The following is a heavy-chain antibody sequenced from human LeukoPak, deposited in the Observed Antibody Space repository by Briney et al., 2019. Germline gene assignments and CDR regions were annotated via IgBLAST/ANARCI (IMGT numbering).Heavy chain of an antibody. CDR1: GGSISSGSYY. Sequence: PSETLSLTCTVSGGSISSGSYYWSWIRQPAGKGLEWIGRIYTSGSTNYNPSLKSRVTISVDTSKNQFSLKLSSVTAADTAVYYCARTTVTTSYYFDYWGQGTLVTVSS. V-gene: IGHV4-61*02. D-gene: IGHD4-17*01. J-gene: IGHJ4*02. CDR2: IYTSGST. CDR3: ARTTVTTSYYFDY.